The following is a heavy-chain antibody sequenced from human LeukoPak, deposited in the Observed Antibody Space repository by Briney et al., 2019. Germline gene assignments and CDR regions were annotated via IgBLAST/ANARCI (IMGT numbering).Heavy chain of an antibody. D-gene: IGHD4-23*01. J-gene: IGHJ4*02. V-gene: IGHV3-30*02. CDR3: AKDGYGGNYLDY. CDR2: IWYGGSNK. CDR1: GFTFSSYG. Sequence: PGGSLRLSCAASGFTFSSYGMHWVRQAPGKELEWVAVIWYGGSNKYYADSVKGRFTISRDNSKNTLYLQMNSLRAEDTAVYYCAKDGYGGNYLDYWGQGTLVTVSS.